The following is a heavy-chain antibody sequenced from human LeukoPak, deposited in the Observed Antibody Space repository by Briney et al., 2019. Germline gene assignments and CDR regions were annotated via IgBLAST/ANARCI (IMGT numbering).Heavy chain of an antibody. J-gene: IGHJ3*02. V-gene: IGHV3-30*18. D-gene: IGHD6-13*01. CDR3: AKGTIAAAATDAFDI. Sequence: QPGGSLRLSCAASGFTFSSYGMPWVRQAPGKGLEWVAVISYDGSNKYYADSVKGRFTISRDNSKNTLYLQMNSLRAEDTAVYYCAKGTIAAAATDAFDIWGQGTMVTVSS. CDR1: GFTFSSYG. CDR2: ISYDGSNK.